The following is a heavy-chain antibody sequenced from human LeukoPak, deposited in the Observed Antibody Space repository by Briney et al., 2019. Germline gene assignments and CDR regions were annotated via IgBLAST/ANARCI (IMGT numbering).Heavy chain of an antibody. J-gene: IGHJ4*02. CDR3: APFSAVTHYYFDY. Sequence: GGSLRLSCAASGFTFSSQSLMWVRQAPGKGLEWVSSISPDSGYIYYADSVKGRFTISRDNAENSLFLQTNSLGAEDTAVYYCAPFSAVTHYYFDYWGQGTLVTVSS. D-gene: IGHD2-15*01. CDR2: ISPDSGYI. V-gene: IGHV3-21*01. CDR1: GFTFSSQS.